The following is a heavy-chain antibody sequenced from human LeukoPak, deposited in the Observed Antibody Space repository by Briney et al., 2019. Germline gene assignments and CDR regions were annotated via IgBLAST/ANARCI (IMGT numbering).Heavy chain of an antibody. CDR2: ISWNSGSI. CDR1: GFTFDDYT. V-gene: IGHV3-9*01. CDR3: AKDIGFSGWHNFDY. Sequence: RPGGSLRLSCAASGFTFDDYTMHWVRRAPGKGLEWVSGISWNSGSIGYADSVKGRFTISRDNAKNSLYLQMNSLRAEDTALYYCAKDIGFSGWHNFDYWGQGTLVTVSS. J-gene: IGHJ4*02. D-gene: IGHD6-19*01.